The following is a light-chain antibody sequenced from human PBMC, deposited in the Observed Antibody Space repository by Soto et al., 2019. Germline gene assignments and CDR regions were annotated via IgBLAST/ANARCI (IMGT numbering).Light chain of an antibody. CDR2: GTS. Sequence: EIVLTQSPGTLSLSPGERATLSCRASQSVSSSYLAWYQQKPGQAPRLLIYGTSRRATGIPDRFSGSGSGTDFTLAISRLEPEDFAIYYCQLYDSSRTFGQGTKVEIK. CDR1: QSVSSSY. J-gene: IGKJ1*01. V-gene: IGKV3-20*01. CDR3: QLYDSSRT.